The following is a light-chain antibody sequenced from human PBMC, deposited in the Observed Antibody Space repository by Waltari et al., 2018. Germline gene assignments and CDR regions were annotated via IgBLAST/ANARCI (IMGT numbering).Light chain of an antibody. J-gene: IGLJ2*01. V-gene: IGLV2-14*03. CDR3: SSYTSSSTLVV. Sequence: LTQPASVSGSPGQSITISCTGTSSDVGGYNYVSWYQQHPGKAPKLMIYDVSNRPSGVSNRFSGSKSGNMASLTISGLQAEDEADYYCSSYTSSSTLVVFGGGTKLTVL. CDR1: SSDVGGYNY. CDR2: DVS.